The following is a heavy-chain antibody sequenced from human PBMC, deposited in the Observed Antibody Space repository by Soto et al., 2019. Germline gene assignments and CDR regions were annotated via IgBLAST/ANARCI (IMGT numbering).Heavy chain of an antibody. V-gene: IGHV4-34*01. Sequence: QVQLQQWGAGLLKPSETLSLTCAVYGGSFSGYYWSWIRQPPGKGLEWIGEINHSGSTNYNPSLKSRVTISVDTSKNQFSLKLWSVSAADTAVYYCARARRALDVWGQWTTVTVSS. CDR2: INHSGST. CDR3: ARARRALDV. J-gene: IGHJ6*02. CDR1: GGSFSGYY.